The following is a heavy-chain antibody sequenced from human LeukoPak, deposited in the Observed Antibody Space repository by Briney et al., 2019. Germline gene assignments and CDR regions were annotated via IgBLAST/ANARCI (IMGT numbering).Heavy chain of an antibody. CDR2: IYYSGST. J-gene: IGHJ4*02. V-gene: IGHV4-59*08. CDR1: GGSISSYY. D-gene: IGHD3-9*01. Sequence: SETLSLTCTVSGGSISSYYWSWIRQPPGKGLEWIGYIYYSGSTNYNPSLKSRVTISVDTPKNKFSLHLTSVTAADTALYRCARSDVLTGYFTRKVGFDYWGQGTVVTVSS. CDR3: ARSDVLTGYFTRKVGFDY.